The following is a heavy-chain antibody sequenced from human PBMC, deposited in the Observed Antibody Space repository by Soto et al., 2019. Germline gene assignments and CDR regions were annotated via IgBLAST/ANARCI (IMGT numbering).Heavy chain of an antibody. CDR3: ARAGTPTVVNY. V-gene: IGHV4-61*01. J-gene: IGHJ4*02. D-gene: IGHD4-17*01. CDR1: GCSVSSGSYY. Sequence: SETLSLTCTVSGCSVSSGSYYWSWIRQPPGKGLEWIGYISYSGSTKYNPSLKSRVTMSADTSKNQFSLKLSSVTAADTAVYYCARAGTPTVVNYWGQGTLVTVSS. CDR2: ISYSGST.